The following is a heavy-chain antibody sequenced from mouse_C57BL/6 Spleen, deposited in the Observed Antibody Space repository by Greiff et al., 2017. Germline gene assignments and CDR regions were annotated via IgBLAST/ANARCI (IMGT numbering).Heavy chain of an antibody. D-gene: IGHD2-3*01. CDR1: GYSITSGYY. CDR3: ASFYDGYY. V-gene: IGHV3-6*01. J-gene: IGHJ2*01. Sequence: EVQRVESGPGLVKPSQSLSLTCSVTGYSITSGYYWNWIRQFPGNKLEWMGYISYDGSNNYNPSLKNRISITRDTSKNQFFLKLNSVTTEDTATYYCASFYDGYYWGQGTTLTVSS. CDR2: ISYDGSN.